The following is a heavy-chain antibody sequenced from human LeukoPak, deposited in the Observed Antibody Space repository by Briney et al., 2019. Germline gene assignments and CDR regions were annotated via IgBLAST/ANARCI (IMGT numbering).Heavy chain of an antibody. J-gene: IGHJ3*02. CDR3: VGYGDAFDI. CDR2: IRYDGSNK. CDR1: GFTFSSYG. Sequence: PGGSLRLSCAASGFTFSSYGMHWVRQAPGKGLEWVAFIRYDGSNKYYADSVKGRSTISRDNSKNTLYLQMNSLRAEDTAVYYSVGYGDAFDIWGQGTMVTVSS. V-gene: IGHV3-30*02. D-gene: IGHD6-13*01.